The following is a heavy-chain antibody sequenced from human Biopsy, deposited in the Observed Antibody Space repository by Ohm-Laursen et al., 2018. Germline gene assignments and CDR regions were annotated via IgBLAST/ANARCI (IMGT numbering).Heavy chain of an antibody. CDR1: GFTFRSYG. V-gene: IGHV3-48*01. D-gene: IGHD2-21*01. Sequence: SLRLSCAASGFTFRSYGMNWVRQAPTKGLEWVSYISSSSGTIYYADSVKGRFTISRDNAKSSLYLQMNSLRAEDTAVYYCARAQGHTLYFFDFWGQGTLVTVSS. J-gene: IGHJ4*02. CDR2: ISSSSGTI. CDR3: ARAQGHTLYFFDF.